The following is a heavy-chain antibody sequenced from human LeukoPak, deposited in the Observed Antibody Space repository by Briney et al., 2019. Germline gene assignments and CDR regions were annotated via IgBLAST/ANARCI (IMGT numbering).Heavy chain of an antibody. CDR3: ASLMYYDSSGYYSPHLDY. CDR1: GFTFSSYS. Sequence: GGSLRLSCAASGFTFSSYSMNWVREAPGKGLEWVSYISSSSSYIYYADSVKGRFTISRDNAKNSLYLQMNSLRAEDTAVYYCASLMYYDSSGYYSPHLDYWGQGTLVTVSS. J-gene: IGHJ4*02. V-gene: IGHV3-21*01. D-gene: IGHD3-22*01. CDR2: ISSSSSYI.